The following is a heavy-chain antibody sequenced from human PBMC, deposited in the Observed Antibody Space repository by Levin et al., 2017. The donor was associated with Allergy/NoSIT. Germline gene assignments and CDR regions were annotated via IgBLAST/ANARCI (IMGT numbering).Heavy chain of an antibody. CDR3: AKDQDYDSSGYYFDY. CDR2: ISGSGGST. CDR1: GFTFSSYA. D-gene: IGHD3-22*01. Sequence: SCAASGFTFSSYAMSWVRQAPGKGLEWVSAISGSGGSTYYADSVKGRFTISRDNSKNTLYLQMNSLRAEDTAVYYCAKDQDYDSSGYYFDYWGQGTLVTVSS. J-gene: IGHJ4*02. V-gene: IGHV3-23*01.